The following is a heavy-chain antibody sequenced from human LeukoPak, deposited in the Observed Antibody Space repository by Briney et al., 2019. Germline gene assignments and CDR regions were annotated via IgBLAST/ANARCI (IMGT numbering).Heavy chain of an antibody. CDR3: ATDTLYDSSGSPNH. CDR2: ISGNGGTI. Sequence: PGGSLRLSCAASGFKFFSDYYMSWIRQTPGKGLEWVSYISGNGGTIYYARSVEGRFTISRDNAKKSLYLQMNSLRAEDTAVYYCATDTLYDSSGSPNHWGQGTLVTISS. CDR1: GFKFFSDYY. J-gene: IGHJ4*02. D-gene: IGHD3-22*01. V-gene: IGHV3-11*01.